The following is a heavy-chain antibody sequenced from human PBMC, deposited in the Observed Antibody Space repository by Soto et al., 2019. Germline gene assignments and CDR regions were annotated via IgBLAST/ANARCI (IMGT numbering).Heavy chain of an antibody. CDR1: GYTFTSYG. D-gene: IGHD3-3*01. J-gene: IGHJ6*03. CDR3: ARGFYVFWGGTLRDYYYYYYMDV. CDR2: ISAYNGNT. Sequence: ASVKVSCKASGYTFTSYGISWVRQAPGQGLEWMGWISAYNGNTNYAQKLQGRVTMTTDTSTSTAYMELRSLRSDDTAVYYCARGFYVFWGGTLRDYYYYYYMDVGGKGTTVTVPS. V-gene: IGHV1-18*01.